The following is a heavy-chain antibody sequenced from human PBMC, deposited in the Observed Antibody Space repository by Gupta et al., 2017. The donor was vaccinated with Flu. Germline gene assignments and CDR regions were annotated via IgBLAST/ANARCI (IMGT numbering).Heavy chain of an antibody. D-gene: IGHD5-18*01. CDR1: GFSLSNARMG. V-gene: IGHV2-26*01. Sequence: QVTLKESGPVLVKPTETLTLTCTVSGFSLSNARMGVSWIRQPPGKALEWLAHIFSNDEKSYSTSLKSRLTISKDTSKSQVVLTMTNMDPVDTATYYCARIRGYSYGYDIDYWGQGTLVTVSS. J-gene: IGHJ4*02. CDR3: ARIRGYSYGYDIDY. CDR2: IFSNDEK.